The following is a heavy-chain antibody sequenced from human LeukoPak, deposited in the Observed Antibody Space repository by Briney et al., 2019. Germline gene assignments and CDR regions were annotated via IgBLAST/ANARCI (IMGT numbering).Heavy chain of an antibody. J-gene: IGHJ6*02. CDR2: ISSSSKYT. CDR3: AKDNYYDTRFGMDV. V-gene: IGHV3-21*04. D-gene: IGHD3-22*01. Sequence: PGGSLRLSCAASGFTFSDYNMNWVRQAPGKALEWVSVISSSSKYTYYADSVKGRFTISRDNAKNSLYLQMSSLRAEDTAVYYCAKDNYYDTRFGMDVWGQGTTVTVSS. CDR1: GFTFSDYN.